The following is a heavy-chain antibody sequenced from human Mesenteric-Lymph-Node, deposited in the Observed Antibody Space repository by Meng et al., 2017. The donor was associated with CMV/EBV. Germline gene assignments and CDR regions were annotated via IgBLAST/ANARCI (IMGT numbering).Heavy chain of an antibody. D-gene: IGHD1-26*01. CDR1: GGSFSGYY. Sequence: SLTCVVYGGSFSGYYWSWIRQPPGKGLEWIGEINHSGSTNYNPSLKSRVTISVDTSKNQFSLKLSSVTAADTAVYYCARGPGGSYPYWGQGTLVTVSS. J-gene: IGHJ4*02. CDR3: ARGPGGSYPY. V-gene: IGHV4-34*01. CDR2: INHSGST.